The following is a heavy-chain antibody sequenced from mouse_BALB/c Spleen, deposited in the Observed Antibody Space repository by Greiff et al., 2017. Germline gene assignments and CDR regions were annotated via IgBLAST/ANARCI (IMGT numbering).Heavy chain of an antibody. CDR3: ARSYGNYGWYFDV. J-gene: IGHJ1*01. CDR1: GYTFSSYW. D-gene: IGHD2-1*01. CDR2: ILPGSGST. V-gene: IGHV1-9*01. Sequence: QVQLQQSGAELMKPGASVKISCKATGYTFSSYWIEWVKQRPGHGLEWIGEILPGSGSTNYNEKFKGKATFTADTSSNTAYMQLSSLTSEDSAVYYCARSYGNYGWYFDVGGAGTTVTVSS.